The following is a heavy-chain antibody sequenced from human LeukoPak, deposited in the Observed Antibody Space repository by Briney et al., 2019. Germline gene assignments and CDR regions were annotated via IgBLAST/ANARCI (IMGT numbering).Heavy chain of an antibody. J-gene: IGHJ4*02. CDR3: ARDYRISIAAAGTGFDY. D-gene: IGHD6-13*01. CDR1: GFAFSSYA. CDR2: IYYSGST. Sequence: LRLSCAASGFAFSSYAMSWVRQPPGKGLEWIGSIYYSGSTYYNPSLKSRVTISVDTSKNQFSLKLSSVTAADTAVYYCARDYRISIAAAGTGFDYWGQGTLVTVSS. V-gene: IGHV4-39*07.